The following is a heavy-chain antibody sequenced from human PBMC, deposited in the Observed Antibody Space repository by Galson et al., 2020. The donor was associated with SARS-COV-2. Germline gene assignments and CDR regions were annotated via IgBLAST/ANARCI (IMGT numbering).Heavy chain of an antibody. CDR3: ARGLNSGSYLGVSYYYYGMDV. Sequence: KIGESLKISCAASGFTFSSYSMNWVRQAPGKGLEWVSSISSSSSYIYYADSVKGRFTISRDNAKNSLYLQMNSLRAEDTAVYYCARGLNSGSYLGVSYYYYGMDVWGQGTTVTVSS. J-gene: IGHJ6*02. D-gene: IGHD1-26*01. CDR2: ISSSSSYI. CDR1: GFTFSSYS. V-gene: IGHV3-21*01.